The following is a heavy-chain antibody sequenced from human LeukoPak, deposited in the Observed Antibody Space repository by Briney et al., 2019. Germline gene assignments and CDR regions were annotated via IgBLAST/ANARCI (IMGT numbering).Heavy chain of an antibody. CDR2: ISTSGTTI. V-gene: IGHV3-48*03. J-gene: IGHJ4*02. CDR3: ARSFDF. CDR1: GFTSSTFE. Sequence: GGSLRLSCAASGFTSSTFEMNWVRQAPGKGLEWVSYISTSGTTIYYADSVKGRFTISRDNAKSSLYMEMNSLRAEDTAVYYCARSFDFWGQGTLVTVSS.